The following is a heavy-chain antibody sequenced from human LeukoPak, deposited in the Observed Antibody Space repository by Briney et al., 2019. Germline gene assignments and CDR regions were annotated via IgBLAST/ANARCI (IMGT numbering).Heavy chain of an antibody. D-gene: IGHD1-26*01. CDR2: ISSNGGST. Sequence: QAGRSLGLSCAASGFTFSRHAMRWVRQAPGKGLEYVSVISSNGGSTYYGNSVKGRFTISRDNSKNTLYLQMGSLRTEDMAVYYCAREAVGAAIDYWGQGTLVTVSS. J-gene: IGHJ4*02. CDR3: AREAVGAAIDY. CDR1: GFTFSRHA. V-gene: IGHV3-64*01.